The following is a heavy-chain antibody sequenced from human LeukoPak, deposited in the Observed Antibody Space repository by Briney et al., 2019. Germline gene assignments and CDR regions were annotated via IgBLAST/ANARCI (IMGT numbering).Heavy chain of an antibody. Sequence: PSETLSLTCTVSGGSISSYYWSWIRQPPGKGLEWIGYIYYSGSTNYNPSLKSRVTISVDTSKNQFSLKLSSVTAADTAVYYCALLGGYYGAFDYWGQGTLVTVSS. CDR3: ALLGGYYGAFDY. J-gene: IGHJ4*02. V-gene: IGHV4-59*08. D-gene: IGHD2/OR15-2a*01. CDR2: IYYSGST. CDR1: GGSISSYY.